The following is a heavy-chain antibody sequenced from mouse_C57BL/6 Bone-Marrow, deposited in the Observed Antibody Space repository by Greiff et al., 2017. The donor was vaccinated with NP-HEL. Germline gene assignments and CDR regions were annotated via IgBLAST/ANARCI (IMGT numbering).Heavy chain of an antibody. CDR1: GFTFSSYA. J-gene: IGHJ3*01. CDR2: ISSGGDYI. Sequence: EVMLVESGEGLVKPGGSLKLSCAASGFTFSSYAMSWVRQTPEKRLEWVAYISSGGDYIYYADTVKGRFTISRDNARNPLYLQMSSLKSEDTAMYYCTRDGYYTWFAYWGQGTLVTVSA. D-gene: IGHD2-3*01. CDR3: TRDGYYTWFAY. V-gene: IGHV5-9-1*02.